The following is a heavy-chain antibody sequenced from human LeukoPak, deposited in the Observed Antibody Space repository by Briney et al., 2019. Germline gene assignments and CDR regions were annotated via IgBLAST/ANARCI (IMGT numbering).Heavy chain of an antibody. Sequence: SGTLSLTCAVSGGSISSTNWWSWVRQPPGKGLEWIGEIYHIGSANYNPSLKSRVTISVDKSKNQFSLKLSSVTAADTAVYYCARWSGVVGTARGWYFDLWGRGTLVTVSS. CDR2: IYHIGSA. V-gene: IGHV4-4*02. J-gene: IGHJ2*01. CDR3: ARWSGVVGTARGWYFDL. D-gene: IGHD1-26*01. CDR1: GGSISSTNW.